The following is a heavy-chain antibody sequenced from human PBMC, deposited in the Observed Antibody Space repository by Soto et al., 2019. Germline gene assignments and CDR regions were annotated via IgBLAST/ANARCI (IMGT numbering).Heavy chain of an antibody. CDR1: GFTFDLNG. Sequence: QMQLVESGGGVVQPGRSLRLSCVASGFTFDLNGLHWVRQAPGKGLEWVTVISYDGSDKYYADSLKGRVTVSRDNSKNTLYLHMDCLRKEDTAIYYCASDRGAGRENSFGMDVWGQGTTVTVSS. CDR2: ISYDGSDK. D-gene: IGHD3-10*01. V-gene: IGHV3-30-3*01. CDR3: ASDRGAGRENSFGMDV. J-gene: IGHJ6*02.